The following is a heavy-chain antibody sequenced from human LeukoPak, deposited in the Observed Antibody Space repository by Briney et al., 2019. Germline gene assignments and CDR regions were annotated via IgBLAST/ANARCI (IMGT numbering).Heavy chain of an antibody. D-gene: IGHD2/OR15-2a*01. CDR1: GFTFRDTW. CDR3: ARDWFHAIDY. CDR2: IRSDWSDT. J-gene: IGHJ4*02. Sequence: GGSLTLSCAASGFTFRDTWMHWVRQARGEGLVWVSRIRSDWSDTRYAESVKGRFTISRDNAKNTLYLQMNSLRAEDTAVYYCARDWFHAIDYWGQGTLVTVSS. V-gene: IGHV3-74*01.